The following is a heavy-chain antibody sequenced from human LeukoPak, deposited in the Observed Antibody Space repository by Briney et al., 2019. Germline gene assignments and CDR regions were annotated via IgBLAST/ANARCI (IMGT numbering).Heavy chain of an antibody. D-gene: IGHD2-15*01. J-gene: IGHJ4*02. Sequence: ASVKVSCKASGYTFTSYGISWVRQAPGQGLEWMGWISAYNGNTNYAQKLQGRVTMTTDTSTSTAYMELRSLRSDDTAVYYCARDWVDGCSGGSCYYFDYWGQGTLVTVSS. V-gene: IGHV1-18*01. CDR1: GYTFTSYG. CDR2: ISAYNGNT. CDR3: ARDWVDGCSGGSCYYFDY.